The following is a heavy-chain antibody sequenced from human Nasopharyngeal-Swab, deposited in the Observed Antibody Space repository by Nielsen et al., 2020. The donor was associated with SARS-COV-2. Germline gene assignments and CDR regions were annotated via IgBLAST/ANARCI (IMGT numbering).Heavy chain of an antibody. Sequence: VSVKVSCKASGYTFTTYDFNWVRQATGQGLEWMGWMNPNSGNTGYAQKFQGRVTMTRNTSIRTAYMELSSLRSEDTAVYYCARGGVGAVGGALDYWGQGTQVTVSS. CDR3: ARGGVGAVGGALDY. CDR1: GYTFTTYD. D-gene: IGHD1-26*01. CDR2: MNPNSGNT. V-gene: IGHV1-8*01. J-gene: IGHJ4*02.